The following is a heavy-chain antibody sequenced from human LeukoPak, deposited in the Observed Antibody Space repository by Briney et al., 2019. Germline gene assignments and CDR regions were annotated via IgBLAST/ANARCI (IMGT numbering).Heavy chain of an antibody. CDR3: AKCARTPEGGSGWCNWFDP. J-gene: IGHJ5*02. CDR2: ISSSGTNV. Sequence: GGSLRLSCAASGVTVSNYAMNWVRQAPGKGLEWVSAISSSGTNVQYADSVKGRFTISRANSKNTLYLQMKRLRGKDTAVYYCAKCARTPEGGSGWCNWFDPWGQGTLVTVSS. CDR1: GVTVSNYA. V-gene: IGHV3-23*01. D-gene: IGHD3-3*01.